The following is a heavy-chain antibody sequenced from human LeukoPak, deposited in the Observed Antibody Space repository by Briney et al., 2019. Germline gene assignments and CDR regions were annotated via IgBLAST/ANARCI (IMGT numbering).Heavy chain of an antibody. V-gene: IGHV3-7*01. D-gene: IGHD2-15*01. CDR3: ARDRGFTSFDY. CDR2: INPDGSEK. Sequence: GGSLRLSWVAYGFTFSDSWTTWVRQAPGKGLESVASINPDGSEKYYVDSVKGRFTISRDNARNSLFLQVSNLRAEDTAVFYCARDRGFTSFDYWGQGVLVAVS. CDR1: GFTFSDSW. J-gene: IGHJ4*02.